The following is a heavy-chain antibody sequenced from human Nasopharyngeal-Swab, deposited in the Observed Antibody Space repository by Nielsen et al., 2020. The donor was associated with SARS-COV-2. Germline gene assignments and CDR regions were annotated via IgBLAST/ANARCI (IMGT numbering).Heavy chain of an antibody. CDR2: MNPNSGNT. J-gene: IGHJ6*02. D-gene: IGHD3-3*01. CDR3: ARGSSYYDFWSGYYTGGDYYYGMDV. CDR1: GYTFTSYD. Sequence: SVTVSCKASGYTFTSYDINWVRQATGQGLEWMGWMNPNSGNTGYAQKFQGRVTMTRNTSISTAYMELSSLSSEDTAVYYCARGSSYYDFWSGYYTGGDYYYGMDVWGQGTTVTVSS. V-gene: IGHV1-8*01.